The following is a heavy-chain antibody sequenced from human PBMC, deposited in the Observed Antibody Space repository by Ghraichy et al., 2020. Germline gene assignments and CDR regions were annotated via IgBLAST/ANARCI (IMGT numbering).Heavy chain of an antibody. J-gene: IGHJ6*02. CDR1: GGSFSGYY. Sequence: SETLSLTCAVYGGSFSGYYWCWIRQPPGKGLEWIGEINHSGSTNYNPSLKSRVTISVDTSKNQFSLKLSPVTAAATAVYYCARAQGGLAKYYYYYYGMDVAVQGTTVTV. V-gene: IGHV4-34*01. D-gene: IGHD6-19*01. CDR2: INHSGST. CDR3: ARAQGGLAKYYYYYYGMDV.